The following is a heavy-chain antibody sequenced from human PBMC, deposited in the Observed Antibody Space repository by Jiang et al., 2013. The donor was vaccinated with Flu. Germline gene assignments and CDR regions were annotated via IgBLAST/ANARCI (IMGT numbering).Heavy chain of an antibody. D-gene: IGHD2-21*01. CDR1: GYTFTTFA. J-gene: IGHJ6*02. V-gene: IGHV7-4-1*02. CDR2: INTNTGNP. CDR3: ARHSDLGRGGHSKYYYFGMDV. Sequence: QSGSELKKPGASVKVSCEASGYTFTTFAVNWVRQAPGQGPEWMAWINTNTGNPTFGQGFTERFVLSLDTSVSTAYLQINNLKAEDTAVYYCARHSDLGRGGHSKYYYFGMDVWGQRATVTVSS.